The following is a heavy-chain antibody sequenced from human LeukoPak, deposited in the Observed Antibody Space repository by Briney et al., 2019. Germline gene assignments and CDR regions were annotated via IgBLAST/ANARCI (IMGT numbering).Heavy chain of an antibody. V-gene: IGHV3-23*01. Sequence: GGSLRLSCAASGFTFDDYGMSWVRQAPGKGLEWVSYISSSGSTIYYADSVKGRFTISRDNSKNTLYLQMNSLRAEDTAVYYCARGVDTAMAAFDYWGQGTLVTVSS. CDR2: ISSSGSTI. CDR3: ARGVDTAMAAFDY. D-gene: IGHD5-18*01. CDR1: GFTFDDYG. J-gene: IGHJ4*02.